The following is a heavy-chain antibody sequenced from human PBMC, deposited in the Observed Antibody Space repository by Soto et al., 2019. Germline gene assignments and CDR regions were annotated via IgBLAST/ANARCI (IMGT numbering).Heavy chain of an antibody. Sequence: GGSLRLSCVTSGFTFSSYWMSWVRQAPGKGLEWVANIKQDGSEKYYVDSVKGRFTISRDNAKNSLYLQMNSLRAEDTAVYYCARGAAAGNFWGQGTLVTVSS. J-gene: IGHJ4*02. V-gene: IGHV3-7*03. CDR1: GFTFSSYW. CDR2: IKQDGSEK. D-gene: IGHD6-13*01. CDR3: ARGAAAGNF.